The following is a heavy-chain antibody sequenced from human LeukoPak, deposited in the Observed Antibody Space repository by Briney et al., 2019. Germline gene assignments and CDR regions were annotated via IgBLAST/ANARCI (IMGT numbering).Heavy chain of an antibody. Sequence: SETLSFTCAVYGGSFSGYYWSWIRQPPGKGLEWIGEINHSGSTNYNPSLKSRVTISVDTSKNQFSLKLSSVTAADTAVYYCARGTCSSTSCYHYFDYWGQGTLVTVSS. CDR1: GGSFSGYY. CDR3: ARGTCSSTSCYHYFDY. CDR2: INHSGST. V-gene: IGHV4-34*01. J-gene: IGHJ4*02. D-gene: IGHD2-2*01.